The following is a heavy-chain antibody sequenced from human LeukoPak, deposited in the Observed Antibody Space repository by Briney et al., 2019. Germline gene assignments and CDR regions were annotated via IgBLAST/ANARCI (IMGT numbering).Heavy chain of an antibody. CDR2: IIPIFGTA. CDR3: ATTYPGGYSYGYGDAFDI. D-gene: IGHD5-18*01. V-gene: IGHV1-69*06. CDR1: GYTFTSYG. J-gene: IGHJ3*02. Sequence: SVKVSCKASGYTFTSYGISWVRQAPGQGLEWMGGIIPIFGTANYAQKFQGRVTITADKSTSTAYMELSSLRSEDTAVYYCATTYPGGYSYGYGDAFDIWGQGTMVTVSS.